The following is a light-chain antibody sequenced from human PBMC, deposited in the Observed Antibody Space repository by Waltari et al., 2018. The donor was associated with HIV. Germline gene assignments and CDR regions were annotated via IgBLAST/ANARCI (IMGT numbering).Light chain of an antibody. Sequence: EVVMRQSPATLSVSPGERASQDIGNDLAWYQQRRGQAPRLLIYGASTRATGTPAWFSGSGSGTEFTLTISNLESEDFAVYYCQQYNLRPTTFGGGTKVEMK. J-gene: IGKJ4*01. CDR2: GAS. CDR1: QDIGND. V-gene: IGKV3-15*01. CDR3: QQYNLRPTT.